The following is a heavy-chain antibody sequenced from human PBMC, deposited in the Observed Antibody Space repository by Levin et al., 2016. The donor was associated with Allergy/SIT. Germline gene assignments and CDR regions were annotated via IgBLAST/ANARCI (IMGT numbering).Heavy chain of an antibody. CDR3: ARADPTIGTLS. Sequence: WVRQAPGQGLEWMGWINPNSGDTNYAPKFQGRVTMTRDTPISTAYMELSRLTSDDTAMYYCARADPTIGTLSWGQGTPVTVSS. CDR2: INPNSGDT. J-gene: IGHJ5*02. D-gene: IGHD1-1*01. V-gene: IGHV1-2*02.